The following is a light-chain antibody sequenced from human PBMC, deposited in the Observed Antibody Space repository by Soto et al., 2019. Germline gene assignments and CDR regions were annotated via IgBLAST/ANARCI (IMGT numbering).Light chain of an antibody. Sequence: EILLTQSPATLSVSPGGSATLYCRASQSINSNLAWYRHRNGQAPRLLIYRASTRDAGLPDRFSGSGSGTEFTLPISKLQSEDLEVYYCQQYHKWPITFGQGTRLEIK. V-gene: IGKV3-15*01. CDR3: QQYHKWPIT. J-gene: IGKJ5*01. CDR1: QSINSN. CDR2: RAS.